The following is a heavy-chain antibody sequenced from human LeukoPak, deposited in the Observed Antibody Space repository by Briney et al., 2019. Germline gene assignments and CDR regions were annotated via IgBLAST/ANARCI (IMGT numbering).Heavy chain of an antibody. CDR2: VSSDSTGI. D-gene: IGHD3-9*01. CDR3: ASNSLTRAKGTDY. CDR1: GFIFSSYH. Sequence: PGGSLRLSCAASGFIFSSYHMNWVRQAPGKRPEWISYVSSDSTGIYYADFVKGRFTISRDNAKNSLFLQMDSLRVEDTAVYYCASNSLTRAKGTDYWGQGTLVTVSS. J-gene: IGHJ4*02. V-gene: IGHV3-48*01.